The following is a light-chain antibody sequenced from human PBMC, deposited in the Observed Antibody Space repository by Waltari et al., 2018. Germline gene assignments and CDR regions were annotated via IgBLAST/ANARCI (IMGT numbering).Light chain of an antibody. CDR1: SSDVGGYNY. CDR2: DVS. Sequence: QSALTQPASVSGSPGQSITISCTGTSSDVGGYNYVSWYQQHPGKAPNLIIYDVSNRPSGVSNRFSGSKSGNTASLTIAGLQAEDEADYYCSSYISSSTLELFGGGTSLTVL. J-gene: IGLJ2*01. CDR3: SSYISSSTLEL. V-gene: IGLV2-14*03.